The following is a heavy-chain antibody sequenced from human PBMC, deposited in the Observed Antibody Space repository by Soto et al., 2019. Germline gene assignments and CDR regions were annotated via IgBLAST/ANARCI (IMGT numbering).Heavy chain of an antibody. J-gene: IGHJ4*02. CDR2: IYYSGSA. D-gene: IGHD4-17*01. CDR1: GASISSYY. CDR3: ARRYGASFDY. V-gene: IGHV4-39*07. Sequence: SETLSLTYTVSGASISSYYWGWIRQPPGKGLEWIGNIYYSGSASYNPSLKSRVTISVNTSKNQVSLKLSSVTAADTAVYYCARRYGASFDYWGQGTLVTVSS.